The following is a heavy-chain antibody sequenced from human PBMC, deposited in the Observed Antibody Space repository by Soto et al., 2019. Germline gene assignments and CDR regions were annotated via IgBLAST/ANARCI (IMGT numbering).Heavy chain of an antibody. D-gene: IGHD6-13*01. CDR1: GGTFSSYA. J-gene: IGHJ5*02. Sequence: SVKVSCKASGGTFSSYAISWVRQAPGQGLEWMGGIIPIFGTANYAQKFQGRVTITADESTSTAYMELSSLRSEDTAVYYCARATIGGYSSSWSWGNWFDPWGQGTLVTVSS. CDR3: ARATIGGYSSSWSWGNWFDP. CDR2: IIPIFGTA. V-gene: IGHV1-69*13.